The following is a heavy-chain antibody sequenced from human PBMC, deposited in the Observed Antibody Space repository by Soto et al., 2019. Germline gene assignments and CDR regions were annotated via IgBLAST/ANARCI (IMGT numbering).Heavy chain of an antibody. Sequence: QVQLQQWGAGLLKPSETLSLTCAVYGGSFSGYYWSWIRQHPGKGLEWMGEINHSGTTNYNPSLKSRVTISVDTSKNQFSLKLSSVTAADTAVYYCAGLDTVTTGIDYWGQGTLVTVSS. V-gene: IGHV4-34*01. CDR2: INHSGTT. D-gene: IGHD4-17*01. J-gene: IGHJ4*02. CDR3: AGLDTVTTGIDY. CDR1: GGSFSGYY.